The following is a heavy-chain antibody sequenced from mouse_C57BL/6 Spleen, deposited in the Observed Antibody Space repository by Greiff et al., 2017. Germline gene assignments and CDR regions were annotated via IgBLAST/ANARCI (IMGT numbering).Heavy chain of an antibody. CDR3: ARRVGIYYKYEDAMDY. CDR2: IYPGSGNT. Sequence: QVQLQQSGPELVKPGASVKISCKASGYTFTDYYINWVKQRPGQGLEWIGWIYPGSGNTKYNEKFKGKATLTVDTSSSTAYMQRSSLTSEDSAVYFCARRVGIYYKYEDAMDYWGQGTSVTASS. CDR1: GYTFTDYY. V-gene: IGHV1-84*01. D-gene: IGHD2-14*01. J-gene: IGHJ4*01.